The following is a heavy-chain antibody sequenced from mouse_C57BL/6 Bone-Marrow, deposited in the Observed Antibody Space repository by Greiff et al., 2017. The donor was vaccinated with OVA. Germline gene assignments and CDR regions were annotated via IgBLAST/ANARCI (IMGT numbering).Heavy chain of an antibody. V-gene: IGHV2-6-1*01. D-gene: IGHD2-1*01. CDR3: ARHKGYGNLWYFDV. J-gene: IGHJ1*03. CDR1: GFSLTSYG. Sequence: VQLQESGPGLVAPSQSLSITCTVSGFSLTSYGVHWVRQPPGKGLEWLVVIWSDGSTTYNSALKSRLSISKDNSKSQVFLKMNSLQTDDTAMYYCARHKGYGNLWYFDVWGTGTTVTVSS. CDR2: IWSDGST.